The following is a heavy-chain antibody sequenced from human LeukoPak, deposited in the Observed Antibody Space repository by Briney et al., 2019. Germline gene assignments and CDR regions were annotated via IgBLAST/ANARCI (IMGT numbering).Heavy chain of an antibody. CDR2: ISSSSSTI. CDR1: GFTFSSYS. D-gene: IGHD3-9*01. Sequence: GGSLRLSCAASGFTFSSYSMNWVRQAPGKGLEWVSYISSSSSTIYYADSAKGRFTISRDNAKKSLYLQMNSLRAEDTAVYYCARTNHALRYFDWTHDAFDIWGQGTMVTVSS. CDR3: ARTNHALRYFDWTHDAFDI. V-gene: IGHV3-48*04. J-gene: IGHJ3*02.